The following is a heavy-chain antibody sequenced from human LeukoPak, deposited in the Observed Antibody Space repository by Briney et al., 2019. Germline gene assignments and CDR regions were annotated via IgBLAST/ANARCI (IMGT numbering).Heavy chain of an antibody. CDR3: ARVSDKYCTCGSCYIDY. CDR1: GYSSSTYW. CDR2: IYSGDSDT. Sequence: GEALKISCQASGYSSSTYWIAWVRHTPGKGLEWMGIIYSGDSDTRYSPSFQGQVTISADKSISSAYLQWSSLKASDTAIYYCARVSDKYCTCGSCYIDYWGQGTLVTVSS. V-gene: IGHV5-51*01. D-gene: IGHD2-15*01. J-gene: IGHJ4*02.